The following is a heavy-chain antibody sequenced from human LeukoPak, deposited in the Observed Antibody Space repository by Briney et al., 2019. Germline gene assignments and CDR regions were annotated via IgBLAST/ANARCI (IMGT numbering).Heavy chain of an antibody. CDR2: VKSKGDGETT. D-gene: IGHD3-10*01. V-gene: IGHV3-15*01. Sequence: GGSLRLSCAASGLSISHDWMSGVRQAPGKGLEWVGRVKSKGDGETTDYTTAVKGRFTISRDDSKNTLYLQMNSLKTEDTAVYYCTLIKGWGAGSYYLDFWGQGTLVTVSS. CDR3: TLIKGWGAGSYYLDF. CDR1: GLSISHDW. J-gene: IGHJ4*02.